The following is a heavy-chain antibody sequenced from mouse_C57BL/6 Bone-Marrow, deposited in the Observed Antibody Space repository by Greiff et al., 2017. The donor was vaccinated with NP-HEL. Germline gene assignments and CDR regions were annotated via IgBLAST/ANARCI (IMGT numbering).Heavy chain of an antibody. CDR1: GYTFTSYW. D-gene: IGHD2-5*01. CDR3: ARWNSNSPWFAY. Sequence: VKLQQPGTELVKPGASVKLSCKASGYTFTSYWMHWVKQRPGQGLEWIGNINPSNGGTNYNEKFKSKATLTVDKSSSTAYMQLSSLTSEDSAVYYCARWNSNSPWFAYWGQGTLVTVSA. CDR2: INPSNGGT. V-gene: IGHV1-53*01. J-gene: IGHJ3*01.